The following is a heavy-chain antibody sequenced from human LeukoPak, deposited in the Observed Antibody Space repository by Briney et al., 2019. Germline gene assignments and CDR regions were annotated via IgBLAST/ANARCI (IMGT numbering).Heavy chain of an antibody. CDR3: ARDRARYYDSSGSQGPYYYYYMDV. J-gene: IGHJ6*03. V-gene: IGHV1-69*05. CDR2: IIPIFGTA. D-gene: IGHD3-22*01. Sequence: ASVKVSCKASGGTFSSYAISWVRQAPGQGLEWMGGIIPIFGTANYAQKFQGRVTITTDESTSTAYMELSSLRSEDTAVYYCARDRARYYDSSGSQGPYYYYYMDVWGKGTTVTVSS. CDR1: GGTFSSYA.